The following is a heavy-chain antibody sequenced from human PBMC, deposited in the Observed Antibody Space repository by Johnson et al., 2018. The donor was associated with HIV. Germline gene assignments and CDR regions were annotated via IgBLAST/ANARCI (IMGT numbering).Heavy chain of an antibody. J-gene: IGHJ3*01. CDR3: ARYRHDSSGKAVDV. Sequence: QMLLVESGGGVVQPGRSLRLSCAASGFTFSSYAMHWVRQAPGKGLEWVSGINWNGGSTGYADSVKGRFTISRDNSKNTLYLQMNSLRAEDTAVYYCARYRHDSSGKAVDVWGQGTMVTVSS. D-gene: IGHD3-22*01. CDR2: INWNGGST. V-gene: IGHV3-NL1*01. CDR1: GFTFSSYA.